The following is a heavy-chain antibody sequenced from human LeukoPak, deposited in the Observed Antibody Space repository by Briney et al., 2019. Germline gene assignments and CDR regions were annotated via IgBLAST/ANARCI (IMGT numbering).Heavy chain of an antibody. Sequence: GGSLRLSCAASGFTFDDYGMSWVRQAPGKGLEWVSGINWNGGSTGYADSVKGRFTISRDNAKNSLYLQMNSLRAEDTAMYYCARDIEWLRFGGYYYYMDVWGKGTTVTISS. V-gene: IGHV3-20*04. CDR2: INWNGGST. CDR1: GFTFDDYG. CDR3: ARDIEWLRFGGYYYYMDV. J-gene: IGHJ6*03. D-gene: IGHD5-12*01.